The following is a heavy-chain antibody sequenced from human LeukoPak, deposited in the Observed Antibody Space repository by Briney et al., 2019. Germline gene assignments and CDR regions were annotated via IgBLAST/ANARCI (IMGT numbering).Heavy chain of an antibody. V-gene: IGHV4-34*01. CDR3: ARSPRQWFGEFSRPRRSYHFDY. D-gene: IGHD3-10*01. CDR2: INHSGST. CDR1: GGSFSTYY. J-gene: IGHJ4*02. Sequence: PSETLSLTCAVYGGSFSTYYWSWIRQPPGKGLEWIGEINHSGSTNYNPSLKSRVTISLDTSKNQFSLKLSSVTAADTAVYYCARSPRQWFGEFSRPRRSYHFDYWGQGTLVTVSS.